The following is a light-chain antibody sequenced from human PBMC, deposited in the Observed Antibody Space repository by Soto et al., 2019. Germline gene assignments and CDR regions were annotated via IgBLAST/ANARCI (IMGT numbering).Light chain of an antibody. CDR3: QQLRTWPPIT. J-gene: IGKJ5*01. CDR2: DAS. V-gene: IGKV3D-20*02. Sequence: ECMMTQSTKSLPVTLGQPASISCRSSQILVYCDGNTYLAWCQQRSGQAPTLLIYDASSRATDIPPRFSGSGSGTDFTLTISSLEPADFAVYYSQQLRTWPPITFGQGTRLEIK. CDR1: QILVYCDGNTY.